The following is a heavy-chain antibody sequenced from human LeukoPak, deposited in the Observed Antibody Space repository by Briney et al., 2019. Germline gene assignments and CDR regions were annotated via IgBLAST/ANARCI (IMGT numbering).Heavy chain of an antibody. V-gene: IGHV3-53*01. Sequence: GGSLRLSCTVSGFTVSSNSMSWVRQAPGKGLEWVSFIYSDNTHYSDSVKGRFTISRDNSKNTLYLQMNSLRAEDTAVYYCARGASSSWDYYYYYMDVWGKGTTVTVSS. CDR1: GFTVSSNS. CDR2: IYSDNT. J-gene: IGHJ6*03. CDR3: ARGASSSWDYYYYYMDV. D-gene: IGHD6-13*01.